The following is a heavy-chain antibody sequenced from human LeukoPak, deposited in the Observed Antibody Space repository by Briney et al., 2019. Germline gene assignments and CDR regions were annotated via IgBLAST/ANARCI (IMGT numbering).Heavy chain of an antibody. CDR3: ARSPPFCGGDCYVDY. J-gene: IGHJ4*02. CDR1: GGSFSSRSYY. CDR2: LYSSGST. Sequence: SETLSLTCSVSGGSFSSRSYYWAWIRQPPGKGLEWIGNLYSSGSTDYNPSLKSRVTISVHTSKNQFSLNLISVTAADTAVYYCARSPPFCGGDCYVDYWGQGTQVTVSS. V-gene: IGHV4-39*01. D-gene: IGHD2-21*02.